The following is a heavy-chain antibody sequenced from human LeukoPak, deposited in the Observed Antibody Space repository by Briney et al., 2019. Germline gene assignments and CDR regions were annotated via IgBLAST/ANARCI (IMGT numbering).Heavy chain of an antibody. J-gene: IGHJ4*02. V-gene: IGHV3-23*01. Sequence: GGSLRLSCAASGFTFSSYSMNWVRQAPGKGLEWVSHITASGTAMFYADSVKGRFTISRDNSKNTVYLQLNSLRAGDTAIYYCTKDRRGPAAGTWYFDSWGQGTLVTVSS. CDR2: ITASGTAM. CDR3: TKDRRGPAAGTWYFDS. D-gene: IGHD6-13*01. CDR1: GFTFSSYS.